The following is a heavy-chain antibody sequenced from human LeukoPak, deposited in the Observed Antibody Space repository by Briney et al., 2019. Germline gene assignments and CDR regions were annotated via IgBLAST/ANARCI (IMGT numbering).Heavy chain of an antibody. CDR2: ISGSGGRT. D-gene: IGHD6-13*01. V-gene: IGHV3-23*01. CDR1: GFTFSSYA. Sequence: GGSLRLSCAASGFTFSSYAMSWVRQAPGKGLEWVSAISGSGGRTYYADSVKGRLTLYRDNCTNTLYLQMTSPRARDTDINYLAKDRLQQLVSWFDPWGQGTLVTVSS. J-gene: IGHJ5*02. CDR3: AKDRLQQLVSWFDP.